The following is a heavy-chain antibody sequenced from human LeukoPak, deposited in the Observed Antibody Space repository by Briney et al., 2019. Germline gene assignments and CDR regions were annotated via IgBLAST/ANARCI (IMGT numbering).Heavy chain of an antibody. V-gene: IGHV3-9*01. CDR3: AKGSLIAASGTLFDF. Sequence: PGRSLRLSCAASGFTFDAYSMHWVRQSPGKGLEWLTGLGWNGDIIDYADSVKGRFTISRDNAKNSLYLQMDSLKTEDTALYYCAKGSLIAASGTLFDFWGQGTRVTVSS. CDR2: LGWNGDII. J-gene: IGHJ4*02. D-gene: IGHD6-13*01. CDR1: GFTFDAYS.